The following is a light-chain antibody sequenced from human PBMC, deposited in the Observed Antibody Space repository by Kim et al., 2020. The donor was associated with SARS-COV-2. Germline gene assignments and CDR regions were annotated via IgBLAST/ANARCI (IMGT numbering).Light chain of an antibody. V-gene: IGKV1-5*03. CDR3: EQFKGYRT. J-gene: IGKJ1*01. Sequence: SASVGDTVTITCRASEIISTWLAWYKQKPGQAPKLLIYKTSILDSGVPSRFRGSGSGTEFTLTINSLQPDDFATYYCEQFKGYRTFGQGTKVDIK. CDR1: EIISTW. CDR2: KTS.